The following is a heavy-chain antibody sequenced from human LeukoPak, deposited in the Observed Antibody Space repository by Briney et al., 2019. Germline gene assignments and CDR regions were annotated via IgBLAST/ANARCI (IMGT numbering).Heavy chain of an antibody. CDR2: ISYDGSNK. V-gene: IGHV3-30*18. Sequence: GGSLRLSCVASGFPFSSYWMTWVRQAPGKGLEWVAVISYDGSNKYYADSVKGRFTISRDNSKNTLYLQMNSLRAEDTAVYYCAKDLGDGPYGMDVWGQGTTVTVSS. J-gene: IGHJ6*02. CDR1: GFPFSSYW. CDR3: AKDLGDGPYGMDV.